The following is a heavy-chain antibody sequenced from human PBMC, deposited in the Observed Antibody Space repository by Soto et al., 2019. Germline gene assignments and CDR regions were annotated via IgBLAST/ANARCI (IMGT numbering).Heavy chain of an antibody. J-gene: IGHJ5*02. CDR2: IYWDDDK. CDR1: GFSLSTSGVG. Sequence: ESGPTLVNPTQTLTLTCTFSGFSLSTSGVGVGWIRQPPGKALERLALIYWDDDKRYSPSLKSRLTITKDTSKNQVVLTMTNMDPVDTATYYCAHSLYDYVWGTNWFDPWGQGTLVTVSS. V-gene: IGHV2-5*02. D-gene: IGHD3-16*01. CDR3: AHSLYDYVWGTNWFDP.